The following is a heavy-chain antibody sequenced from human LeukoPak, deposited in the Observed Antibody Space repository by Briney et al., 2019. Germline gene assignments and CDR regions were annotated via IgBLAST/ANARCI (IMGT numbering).Heavy chain of an antibody. J-gene: IGHJ6*03. CDR2: INGDGTSA. V-gene: IGHV3-74*01. D-gene: IGHD2-21*02. Sequence: PGGSLRLSXAASGSIFSSYSMNWVRQTPGKGLLWVSRINGDGTSATYAGSVKGRFTISRDNAKNTLYLQMNSLRAEDTAVYYCARVAYCGGDCYSLDYYYMDVWGKGTTVTVSS. CDR3: ARVAYCGGDCYSLDYYYMDV. CDR1: GSIFSSYS.